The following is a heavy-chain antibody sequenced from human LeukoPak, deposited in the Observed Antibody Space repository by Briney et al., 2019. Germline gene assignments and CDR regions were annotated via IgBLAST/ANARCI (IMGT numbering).Heavy chain of an antibody. CDR2: IYYSGST. J-gene: IGHJ2*01. V-gene: IGHV4-39*07. D-gene: IGHD6-19*01. CDR3: ASPTEAGDWYFDL. CDR1: GVSISSSSYY. Sequence: PSETLSLTCTVSGVSISSSSYYWGWIRQPPGKGLEWIGSIYYSGSTYYNPSLKSRVTISVDTSKNQFSLKLSSVTAADTAVYYCASPTEAGDWYFDLWGRGTLVTVSS.